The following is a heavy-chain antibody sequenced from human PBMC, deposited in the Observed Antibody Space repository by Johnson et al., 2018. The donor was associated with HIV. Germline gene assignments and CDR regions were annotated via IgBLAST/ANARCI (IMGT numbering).Heavy chain of an antibody. CDR1: RFTFSSYA. Sequence: QVQLVESGGGVVQPGRSLRLSCAASRFTFSSYAMHWVRQAPGKGLEWVAILSYDGTNKYYADSVKGRFTISRDNSKNTLYLKMNSQRAEDKAVYYCARGENWNDGGGNTFDIWGQGTMVTFSS. CDR2: LSYDGTNK. CDR3: ARGENWNDGGGNTFDI. V-gene: IGHV3-30*04. D-gene: IGHD1-1*01. J-gene: IGHJ3*02.